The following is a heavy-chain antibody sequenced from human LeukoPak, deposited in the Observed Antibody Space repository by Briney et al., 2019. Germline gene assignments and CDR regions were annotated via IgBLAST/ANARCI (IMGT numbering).Heavy chain of an antibody. CDR1: GYTFTSYG. CDR3: AYHSQQQWLDWFDP. Sequence: GASVKVSCKASGYTFTSYGISWVRQAPGQGLEWMGWINPNSGGTNYAQKFQGRVTMTRDTSISTAYMELSRLRSDDTAVYYCAYHSQQQWLDWFDPWGQGTLVTVSS. V-gene: IGHV1-2*02. D-gene: IGHD6-19*01. J-gene: IGHJ5*02. CDR2: INPNSGGT.